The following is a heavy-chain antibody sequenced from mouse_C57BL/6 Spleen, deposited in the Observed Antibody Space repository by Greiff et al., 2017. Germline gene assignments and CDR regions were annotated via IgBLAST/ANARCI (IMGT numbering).Heavy chain of an antibody. Sequence: EVQLQQSGAELVRPGASVKLSCTASGFTIKDDYMHWVKQRPEQGLEWIGWIDPENGDTEYASKFQGKATITADTSSNTAYLQLSSLTSEDTAVYYGTPSYYDGSSSYYDAMDYWGQGTSVTVSS. D-gene: IGHD1-1*01. J-gene: IGHJ4*01. CDR2: IDPENGDT. V-gene: IGHV14-4*01. CDR1: GFTIKDDY. CDR3: TPSYYDGSSSYYDAMDY.